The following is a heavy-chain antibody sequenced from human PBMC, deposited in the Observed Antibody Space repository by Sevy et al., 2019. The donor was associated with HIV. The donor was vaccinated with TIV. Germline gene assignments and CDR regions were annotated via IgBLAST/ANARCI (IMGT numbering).Heavy chain of an antibody. V-gene: IGHV4-59*01. Sequence: SETLSLTCTVSGGSISNYYWNWIRQPPGKGLEWIGYIYYSGGTNYNPSLRSRVTMSADTSKNQFSLKLSFVTAADTAMYYCARGNSGSYGWFDPWGQGTLVTISS. CDR3: ARGNSGSYGWFDP. J-gene: IGHJ5*02. CDR2: IYYSGGT. D-gene: IGHD1-26*01. CDR1: GGSISNYY.